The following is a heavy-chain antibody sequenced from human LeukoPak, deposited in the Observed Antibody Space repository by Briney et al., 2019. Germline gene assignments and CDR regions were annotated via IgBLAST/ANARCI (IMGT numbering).Heavy chain of an antibody. CDR1: GFTFDDYA. J-gene: IGHJ6*02. V-gene: IGHV3-9*01. CDR3: AKEPGPTITIFGVVPPPRAGMDV. CDR2: ISWNSGSI. Sequence: PGRSLRLSCAASGFTFDDYAMHWVRQAPGKGLEWVSGISWNSGSIGYADSVKGRFTISRGNAKNSLYLQMNSLRAEDTALYYCAKEPGPTITIFGVVPPPRAGMDVWGQGTTVTVSS. D-gene: IGHD3-3*01.